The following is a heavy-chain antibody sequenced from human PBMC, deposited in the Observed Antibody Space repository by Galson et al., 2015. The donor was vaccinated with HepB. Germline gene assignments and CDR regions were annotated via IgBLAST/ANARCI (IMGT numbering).Heavy chain of an antibody. Sequence: SVKVSCKASGYTLTSYGISWVRQAPGQGLEWMGWISAYNGNTNYAQKLQGRVTMTTDTSTSTAYMELRSLRSDDTAVYYCARDHDDIVVVPAAYNWFDPWGQGTLVTVSS. V-gene: IGHV1-18*04. CDR3: ARDHDDIVVVPAAYNWFDP. CDR1: GYTLTSYG. D-gene: IGHD2-2*01. CDR2: ISAYNGNT. J-gene: IGHJ5*02.